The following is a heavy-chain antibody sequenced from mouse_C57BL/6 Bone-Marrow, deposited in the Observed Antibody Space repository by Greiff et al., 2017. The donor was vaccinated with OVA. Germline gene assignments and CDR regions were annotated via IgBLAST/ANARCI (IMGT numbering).Heavy chain of an antibody. CDR2: IYPRSGNT. V-gene: IGHV1-81*01. CDR3: ARWGTGTSGFDY. D-gene: IGHD4-1*01. Sequence: QVQLKQSGAELARPGASVKLSCKASGYTFTSYGISWVKQRTGQGLEWIGEIYPRSGNTYYNEKFKGKATLTADKSSSTAYMELRSLTSEDSAVYFCARWGTGTSGFDYWGQGTTLTVSS. CDR1: GYTFTSYG. J-gene: IGHJ2*01.